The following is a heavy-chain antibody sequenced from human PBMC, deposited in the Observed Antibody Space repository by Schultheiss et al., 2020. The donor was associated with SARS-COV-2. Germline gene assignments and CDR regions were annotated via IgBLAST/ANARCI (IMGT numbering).Heavy chain of an antibody. Sequence: SETLSLTCSVSGGSISSGDYYWSWIRQPPGKGLEWIGSMYYTDNTYYSPPLKSRVTISADTSKNQFSLRLSSVTAADTAVYYCARHWVSYRGDYFATNFDYWGQGTLVTVSS. CDR3: ARHWVSYRGDYFATNFDY. V-gene: IGHV4-39*01. CDR1: GGSISSGDYY. D-gene: IGHD1-26*01. J-gene: IGHJ4*02. CDR2: MYYTDNT.